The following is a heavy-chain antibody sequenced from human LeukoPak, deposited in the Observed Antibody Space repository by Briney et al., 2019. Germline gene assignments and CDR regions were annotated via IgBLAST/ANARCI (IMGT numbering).Heavy chain of an antibody. D-gene: IGHD1-1*01. CDR3: AKDLGPGWNDGGSWFDP. CDR2: ISWNSGSV. V-gene: IGHV3-9*01. CDR1: GFTFDDYA. J-gene: IGHJ5*02. Sequence: GGSLRLSCAASGFTFDDYAMHWVRQAPGKGLEWVSGISWNSGSVGYADSVKGRFTISRDNAKNSLYLQMNSLRAEDTALYYCAKDLGPGWNDGGSWFDPWGQGTLVTVSS.